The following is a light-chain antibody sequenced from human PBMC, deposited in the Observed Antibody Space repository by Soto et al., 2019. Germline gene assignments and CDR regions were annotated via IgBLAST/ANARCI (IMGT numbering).Light chain of an antibody. CDR2: DVS. CDR3: SLCTSTYTV. J-gene: IGLJ1*01. V-gene: IGLV2-14*01. Sequence: QSALTQPASVSGSRGQSITISCTGTSSDVGRYNHVSWYQQHPGKAPKLMIYDVSNRPSGVSSRFSGSKSGNTASLTISGLQAEDEADYYCSLCTSTYTVFGTGTKLTVL. CDR1: SSDVGRYNH.